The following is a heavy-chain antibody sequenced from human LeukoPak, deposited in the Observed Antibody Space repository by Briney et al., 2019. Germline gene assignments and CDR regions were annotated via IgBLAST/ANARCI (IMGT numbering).Heavy chain of an antibody. CDR1: KDPIISFDHS. CDR2: RHSTGNS. CDR3: ARHILDGDNGSKGFGL. Sequence: SETLSLTCDVSKDPIISFDHSWSWIRHFPGKGLEWMGYRHSTGNSYYNPSLRGRVFISEDSSTGHLSLTLSFVTAADTALYYCARHILDGDNGSKGFGLWGQGILVTVSS. V-gene: IGHV4-30-4*07. D-gene: IGHD2-21*02. J-gene: IGHJ4*02.